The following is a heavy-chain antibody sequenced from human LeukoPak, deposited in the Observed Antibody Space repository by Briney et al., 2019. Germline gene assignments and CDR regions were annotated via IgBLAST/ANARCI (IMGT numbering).Heavy chain of an antibody. V-gene: IGHV4-39*07. CDR2: SYYSGST. Sequence: SETLSLTCTVSGGSISSSSYYWGWIRQPPGKGLEWIVSSYYSGSTYYNPSLTSRVTISVDTSKNQFSLKLSSVTAADTAVYYCARDNGITMIVVVTTVGAFDIWGQGTMVTVSS. D-gene: IGHD3-22*01. CDR3: ARDNGITMIVVVTTVGAFDI. CDR1: GGSISSSSYY. J-gene: IGHJ3*02.